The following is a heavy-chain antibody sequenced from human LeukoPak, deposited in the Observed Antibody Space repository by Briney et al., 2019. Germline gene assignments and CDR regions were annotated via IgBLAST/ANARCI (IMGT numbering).Heavy chain of an antibody. D-gene: IGHD6-19*01. CDR3: AKTGMPNNSGWYRWFDP. J-gene: IGHJ5*02. CDR2: ICNSGGT. V-gene: IGHV4-4*09. CDR1: GDSISTYY. Sequence: TSPETLSLTCTVSGDSISTYYWSWIRQPPGKGLAWIGCICNSGGTNYNPSLKSRVTISVDTSKNQFSLNLSSVTAADTAVYYGAKTGMPNNSGWYRWFDPWGQGTLVTVSS.